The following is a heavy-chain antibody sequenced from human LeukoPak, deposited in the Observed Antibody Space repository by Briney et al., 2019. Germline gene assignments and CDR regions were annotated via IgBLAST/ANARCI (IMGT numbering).Heavy chain of an antibody. CDR2: IYYSGST. CDR3: ARVGPYYDILTGYYRKDAFDI. Sequence: SETLSLTCTVSGGSISSYYWSWIRQPPGKGLEWIGYIYYSGSTNYNPSLKSRVTISVDTSKNQFSLKLSSVAAADTAVYYCARVGPYYDILTGYYRKDAFDIWGQGTMVTVSS. D-gene: IGHD3-9*01. CDR1: GGSISSYY. V-gene: IGHV4-59*01. J-gene: IGHJ3*02.